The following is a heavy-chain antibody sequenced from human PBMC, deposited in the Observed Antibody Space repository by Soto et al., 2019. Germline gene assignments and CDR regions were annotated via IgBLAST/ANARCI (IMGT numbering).Heavy chain of an antibody. J-gene: IGHJ4*02. CDR3: ARGSEYYDILTGYYDY. D-gene: IGHD3-9*01. V-gene: IGHV1-46*01. Sequence: ASVKVSCKASGYTFTSYYMHWVRQAPGQGLEWMGIINPSGGSTSYAQKFQGRVTMTRDTSTGTVYMELSSLRSEDTAVYYCARGSEYYDILTGYYDYWGQGTLVTVSS. CDR2: INPSGGST. CDR1: GYTFTSYY.